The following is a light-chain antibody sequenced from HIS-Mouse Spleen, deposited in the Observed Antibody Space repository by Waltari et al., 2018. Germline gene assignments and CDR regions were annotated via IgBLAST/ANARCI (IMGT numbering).Light chain of an antibody. J-gene: IGLJ2*01. CDR3: CSYAGSSTLV. V-gene: IGLV2-8*01. CDR1: SRDVGGYNY. CDR2: EVS. Sequence: QSALTQPPSASGSPGQSVTISCTGTSRDVGGYNYVSWYQPHPGKAPKLMIYEVSKRPSGVPDRFSGSKSGNTASLTISGLQAEDEADYYCCSYAGSSTLVFGGGTKLTVL.